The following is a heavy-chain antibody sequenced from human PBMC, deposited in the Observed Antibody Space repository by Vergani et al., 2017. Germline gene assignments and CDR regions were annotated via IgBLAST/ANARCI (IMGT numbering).Heavy chain of an antibody. CDR3: ARDGHCSSTSCYTGGIDY. Sequence: QVQLVQSGAEVKKPGSSVKVSCKASGGTFSSYAISWVRQAPGQGLEWMGGIIPIFGTANYAQKFQGRVTITADESTSTAYMELSSLRSEDTAVYYCARDGHCSSTSCYTGGIDYWGQGTLVTVSS. V-gene: IGHV1-69*13. CDR1: GGTFSSYA. D-gene: IGHD2-2*02. J-gene: IGHJ4*02. CDR2: IIPIFGTA.